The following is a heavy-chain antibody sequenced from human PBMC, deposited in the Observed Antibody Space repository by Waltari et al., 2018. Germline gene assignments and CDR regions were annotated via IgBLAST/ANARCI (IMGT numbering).Heavy chain of an antibody. CDR1: GYSFTSYW. V-gene: IGHV5-51*01. Sequence: EVQLVQSGAEVKKPGESLKISCKGSGYSFTSYWIGWVRQMPGKGLEWMGIIDPGDDDTRYSPSFQGKVTISADKSISTAYLQWSSLKASDTAMYYCARRQGPKNQNLDYWGQGTLVTVSS. CDR2: IDPGDDDT. J-gene: IGHJ4*02. CDR3: ARRQGPKNQNLDY.